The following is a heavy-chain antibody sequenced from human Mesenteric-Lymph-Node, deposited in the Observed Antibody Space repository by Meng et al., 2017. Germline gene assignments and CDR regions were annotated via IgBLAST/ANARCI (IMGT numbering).Heavy chain of an antibody. CDR1: GFTFDDYA. Sequence: SLKISCAASGFTFDDYAMHWVRQAPGKGLEWVSGISWNSGSIGYADSVRGRFTISRDNAKNSLYLQMNSLRAEDTALHYCAKDSHDFWSGYFLDWGQGTLVTVSS. CDR3: AKDSHDFWSGYFLD. J-gene: IGHJ4*02. D-gene: IGHD3-3*01. CDR2: ISWNSGSI. V-gene: IGHV3-9*01.